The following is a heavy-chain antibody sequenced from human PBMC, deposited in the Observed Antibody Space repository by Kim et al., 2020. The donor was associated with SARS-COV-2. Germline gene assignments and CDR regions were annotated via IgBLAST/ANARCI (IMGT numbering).Heavy chain of an antibody. J-gene: IGHJ4*02. D-gene: IGHD6-13*01. V-gene: IGHV4-59*09. Sequence: PSLRGGVTISVDTSKNQFSLKLSSVTAADTAVYYCARGREGYTSSWYLDYWGQGTLVTVSS. CDR3: ARGREGYTSSWYLDY.